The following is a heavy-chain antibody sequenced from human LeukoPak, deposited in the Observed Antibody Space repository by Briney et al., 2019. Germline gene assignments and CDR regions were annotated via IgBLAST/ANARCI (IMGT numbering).Heavy chain of an antibody. CDR3: ARVSRGYSGYAYFDY. CDR1: GFTVSSSY. Sequence: PGGSLRLSCAASGFTVSSSYMSWVRQAPGKGLEWVSVIYSGGSTYYADSVKGRFTISRDNSKNTLYLQMNSLRAEDTAVYYCARVSRGYSGYAYFDYWGQGTLVTVSS. CDR2: IYSGGST. V-gene: IGHV3-66*02. J-gene: IGHJ4*02. D-gene: IGHD5-12*01.